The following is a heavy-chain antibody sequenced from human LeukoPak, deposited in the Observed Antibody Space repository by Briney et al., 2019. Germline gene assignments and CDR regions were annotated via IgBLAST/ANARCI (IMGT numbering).Heavy chain of an antibody. V-gene: IGHV4-34*01. D-gene: IGHD4-17*01. CDR1: GGSFSGYY. CDR2: INHSVST. CDR3: ASLLRPYYYYGMDV. Sequence: PSGTLSLTCAVYGGSFSGYYWSWIRQPPGKGLEWIGEINHSVSTNYNPSLKSRVTISVDTSKNQFSLKLSSVTAADTAVYYCASLLRPYYYYGMDVWGQGTTVTVSS. J-gene: IGHJ6*02.